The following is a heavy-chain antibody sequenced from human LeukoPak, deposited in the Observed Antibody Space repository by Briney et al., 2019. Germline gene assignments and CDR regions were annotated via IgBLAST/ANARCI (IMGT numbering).Heavy chain of an antibody. J-gene: IGHJ4*02. V-gene: IGHV3-21*01. CDR2: ISSSSSYI. Sequence: GSLRLSCAASGFTFSSYSMNWVRQAPGKGLEWVSSISSSSSYIYYADSVKGRFTISRDNAKNSLYLQMNSLRAEDTAVYYCARDQFAPGIAVAASFDYWGQGTLVTVSS. CDR1: GFTFSSYS. D-gene: IGHD6-19*01. CDR3: ARDQFAPGIAVAASFDY.